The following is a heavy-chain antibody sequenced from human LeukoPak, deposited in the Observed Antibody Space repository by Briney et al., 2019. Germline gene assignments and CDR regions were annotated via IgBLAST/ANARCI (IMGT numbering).Heavy chain of an antibody. V-gene: IGHV3-53*01. CDR1: GFTFRNAW. CDR2: MYSGGST. Sequence: PGGSLRLSCAASGFTFRNAWMSWVRQSPRKGLEWVSIMYSGGSTDYADSVKGRFIISRDHSKNTLYLQMNSLRAEDTAVYYCARDRYCSGGSCYGDAFDLWGQGTMVTVSS. CDR3: ARDRYCSGGSCYGDAFDL. D-gene: IGHD2-15*01. J-gene: IGHJ3*01.